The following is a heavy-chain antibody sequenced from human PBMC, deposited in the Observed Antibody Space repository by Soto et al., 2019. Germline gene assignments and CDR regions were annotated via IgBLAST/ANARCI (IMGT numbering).Heavy chain of an antibody. J-gene: IGHJ4*02. V-gene: IGHV3-9*01. D-gene: IGHD1-26*01. CDR3: AKDKWELSYYFDY. Sequence: DVQLVESGGGLVQPGRSLRLSCAASGFTFDDYAMHWVRQAPGKGLEWVSGISWNSGNIGYADSVKGRFTTSRDNAKNSLYLQMNSLRAEDTAVYYCAKDKWELSYYFDYWGQGTLVTVSS. CDR2: ISWNSGNI. CDR1: GFTFDDYA.